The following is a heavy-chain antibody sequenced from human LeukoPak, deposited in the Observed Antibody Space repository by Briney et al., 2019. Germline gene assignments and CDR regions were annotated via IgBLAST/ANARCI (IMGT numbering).Heavy chain of an antibody. CDR1: GFTLSSYA. J-gene: IGHJ6*02. CDR3: ARDRGCSSTSCRPSDYYGMDV. D-gene: IGHD2-2*01. V-gene: IGHV3-30-3*01. Sequence: GGSLRLSCAASGFTLSSYAMHWVRRAPGRGLEWVAVISYDGSNKYYADSVKGRFTISRDNSKNTLYLQMNSLRAEDTAVYYCARDRGCSSTSCRPSDYYGMDVWGQGTTVTVSS. CDR2: ISYDGSNK.